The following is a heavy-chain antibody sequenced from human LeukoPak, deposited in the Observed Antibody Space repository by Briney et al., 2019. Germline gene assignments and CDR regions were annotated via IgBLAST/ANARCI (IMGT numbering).Heavy chain of an antibody. CDR1: GFTFSRYA. D-gene: IGHD1-26*01. CDR2: ISGSGGST. Sequence: PGGSLRLSCAASGFTFSRYAMSWVRQALGKGLEWVSAISGSGGSTYYADSVKGRFTISRDNSKNTLYLQMNSLRAEDTAVYYCAKIYSGSYYELDYWGQGTLVTVSS. V-gene: IGHV3-23*01. CDR3: AKIYSGSYYELDY. J-gene: IGHJ4*02.